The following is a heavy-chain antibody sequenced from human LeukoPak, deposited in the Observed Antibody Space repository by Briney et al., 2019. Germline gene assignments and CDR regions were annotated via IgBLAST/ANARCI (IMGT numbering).Heavy chain of an antibody. CDR1: GYTFTSYA. V-gene: IGHV7-4-1*02. D-gene: IGHD5-24*01. J-gene: IGHJ4*02. CDR3: ARGQPWLPH. CDR2: INTNTENP. Sequence: ASVKVSCKASGYTFTSYAMNWVRQAPGQGLEWMGWINTNTENPTYARGFTGRFVFSLDTSVSTAYLQISSLEADDTAVYYCARGQPWLPHWGQGSLVTVSS.